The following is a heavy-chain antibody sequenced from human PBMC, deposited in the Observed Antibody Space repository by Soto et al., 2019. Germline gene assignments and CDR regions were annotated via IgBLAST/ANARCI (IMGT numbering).Heavy chain of an antibody. V-gene: IGHV4-31*03. J-gene: IGHJ4*02. Sequence: PSETLSLTCTVSGGSISSGGYYWSGIRQHPGKGLEWIGYIYYSGSTYYNPSLKSRVTISVDTSKNQFSLKLSSVTAADTAVYYCARGEAYYDILTGYYADYFEYWGQGTLVTVSS. CDR2: IYYSGST. CDR3: ARGEAYYDILTGYYADYFEY. CDR1: GGSISSGGYY. D-gene: IGHD3-9*01.